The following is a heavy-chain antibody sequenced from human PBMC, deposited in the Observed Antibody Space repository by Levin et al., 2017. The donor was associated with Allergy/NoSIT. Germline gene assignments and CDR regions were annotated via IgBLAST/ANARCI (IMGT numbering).Heavy chain of an antibody. V-gene: IGHV3-66*01. CDR3: ASSYSSSSDY. J-gene: IGHJ4*02. CDR2: IYSGGST. D-gene: IGHD6-6*01. Sequence: SGGSLRLSCAASGFTVSSNYMSWVRQAPGKGLEWVSVIYSGGSTYYADSVKGRFTISRDNSKNTLYLQMNSLRAEDTAVYYCASSYSSSSDYWGQGTLVTVSS. CDR1: GFTVSSNY.